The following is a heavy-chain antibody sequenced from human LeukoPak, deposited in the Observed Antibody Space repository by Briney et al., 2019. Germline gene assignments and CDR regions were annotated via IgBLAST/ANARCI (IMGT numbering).Heavy chain of an antibody. D-gene: IGHD4-17*01. V-gene: IGHV3-48*03. CDR3: ARLSVTTTYYFDY. CDR2: ISSSGSTI. CDR1: GYTPRSYV. Sequence: GGSPRLSSAASGYTPRSYVMKCVSDAPGKGRERGLYISSSGSTIYSADSVRGGFTISRENAQNSLYLQIKTLRAEDTAVYYCARLSVTTTYYFDYWGQGTLVTVSS. J-gene: IGHJ4*02.